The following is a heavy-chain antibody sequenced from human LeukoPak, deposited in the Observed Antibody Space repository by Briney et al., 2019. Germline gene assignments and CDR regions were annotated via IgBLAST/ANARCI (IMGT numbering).Heavy chain of an antibody. CDR2: IYYSGST. CDR1: GGSISSSSYY. CDR3: ARARYREINYACAGGFYYMDV. V-gene: IGHV4-39*07. D-gene: IGHD1-26*01. Sequence: PSETLSLTCTVSGGSISSSSYYWGWIRQPPGKGLEWIGSIYYSGSTCYNPSLKSRVTISVDTSKNQFSLKLSSVTAADTAVYYCARARYREINYACAGGFYYMDVWGKGTTVTVSS. J-gene: IGHJ6*03.